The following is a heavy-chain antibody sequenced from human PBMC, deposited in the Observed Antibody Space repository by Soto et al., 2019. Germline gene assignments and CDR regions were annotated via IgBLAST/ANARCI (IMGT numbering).Heavy chain of an antibody. V-gene: IGHV1-18*04. D-gene: IGHD3-3*01. CDR1: GYRFSIYD. Sequence: SVNVSRKADGYRFSIYDSGWLRQAPGQGPEWMGRISPKNGNTNYAQNFQDRVTMTADTSSSTAYMELRGLRSDDTAKYCCATSYDSGFDPWGQGTLGTVSS. J-gene: IGHJ5*02. CDR2: ISPKNGNT. CDR3: ATSYDSGFDP.